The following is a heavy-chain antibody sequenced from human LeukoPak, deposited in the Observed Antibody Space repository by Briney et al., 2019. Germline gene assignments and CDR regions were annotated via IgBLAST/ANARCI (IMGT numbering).Heavy chain of an antibody. CDR3: TRGLRREQQLLRAFDD. D-gene: IGHD6-13*01. Sequence: GASVKVSCKASGYTFSSYDINWVRQATGQGLEWMGWMNPNSGNTGYAQKFQGRVSMTSNTSKSTAYMELSSLRSEDTAVYYCTRGLRREQQLLRAFDDWGQGTLVTVSS. CDR2: MNPNSGNT. J-gene: IGHJ4*02. V-gene: IGHV1-8*01. CDR1: GYTFSSYD.